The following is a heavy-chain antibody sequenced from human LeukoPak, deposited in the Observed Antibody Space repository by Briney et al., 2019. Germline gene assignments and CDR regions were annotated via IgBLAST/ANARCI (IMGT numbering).Heavy chain of an antibody. J-gene: IGHJ4*02. CDR1: GFTFSSYA. Sequence: GGSLRLSCAASGFTFSSYAMSWVRQAPGKGLEWVSAISGSGGSTYYADSVKGRFTISRDNSKNTLYLQMNSLRAEDTAVYYCAKASYCSGGSCYLVDYWAQGTLVTVSS. CDR3: AKASYCSGGSCYLVDY. V-gene: IGHV3-23*01. D-gene: IGHD2-15*01. CDR2: ISGSGGST.